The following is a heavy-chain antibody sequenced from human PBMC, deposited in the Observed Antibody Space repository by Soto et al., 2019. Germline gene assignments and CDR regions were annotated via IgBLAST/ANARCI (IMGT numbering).Heavy chain of an antibody. D-gene: IGHD3-3*01. J-gene: IGHJ4*02. CDR2: IYYSGST. Sequence: SSETLSLTCTVSGGSISSCYWSWIRQPPGKGLEWIGYIYYSGSTNYNPSLKSRVTISVDTSKNQFSLKLSSVTAADTAVYYCARDRGGYYGNGIDYWGQGTLVTVSS. CDR1: GGSISSCY. V-gene: IGHV4-59*01. CDR3: ARDRGGYYGNGIDY.